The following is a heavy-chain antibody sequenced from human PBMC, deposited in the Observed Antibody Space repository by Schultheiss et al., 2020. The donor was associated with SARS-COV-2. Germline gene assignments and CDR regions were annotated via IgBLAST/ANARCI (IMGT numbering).Heavy chain of an antibody. CDR2: IDPSDSYT. V-gene: IGHV5-10-1*01. D-gene: IGHD6-19*01. CDR1: GYSFTSYW. J-gene: IGHJ4*02. CDR3: ARHLGSGWYSD. Sequence: GGSLRLSCKGSGYSFTSYWISWVRQMPGKGLEWMGRIDPSDSYTDYSPSFQGHVTFSPDKSISTAYLQWSSLKASDSAMYYCARHLGSGWYSDWGQGTLVTVSS.